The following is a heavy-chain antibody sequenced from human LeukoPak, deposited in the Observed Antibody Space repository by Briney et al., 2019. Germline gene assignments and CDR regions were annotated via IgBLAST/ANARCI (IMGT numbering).Heavy chain of an antibody. CDR3: ARAKQQLGNY. CDR2: INAGNGNT. CDR1: GYTFTSYA. V-gene: IGHV1-3*01. Sequence: ASVKVSCKASGYTFTSYAMHWVRQAPGQRLEWMGWINAGNGNTKYSRKFQGRVTITRDTSASTAYMELSSLRSEDTAVYYCARAKQQLGNYWGQGTLVTVSS. J-gene: IGHJ4*02. D-gene: IGHD6-13*01.